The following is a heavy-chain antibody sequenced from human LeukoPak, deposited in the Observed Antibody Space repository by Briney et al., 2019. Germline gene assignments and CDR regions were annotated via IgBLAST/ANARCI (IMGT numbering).Heavy chain of an antibody. Sequence: GGSLRLSCAASGFTFDDYGMSWVRQAPGKGLEWVSYISSSSNIYYADSVKGRFTISRDNAKNSLYLQMNSLRDEDTAVYYCARGTTTVTTVFDYWGQGTLVTVSS. CDR2: ISSSSNI. D-gene: IGHD4-17*01. CDR3: ARGTTTVTTVFDY. V-gene: IGHV3-48*02. J-gene: IGHJ4*02. CDR1: GFTFDDYG.